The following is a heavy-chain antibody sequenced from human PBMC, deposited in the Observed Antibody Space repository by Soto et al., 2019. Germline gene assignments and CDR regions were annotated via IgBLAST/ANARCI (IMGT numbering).Heavy chain of an antibody. CDR3: AKYSTTAASRYFDL. V-gene: IGHV3-23*01. J-gene: IGHJ4*02. CDR1: GFTFRTYA. D-gene: IGHD1-1*01. CDR2: IGADGDGI. Sequence: EVHLLESGGGLLQPGGSLRLSCVASGFTFRTYAVAWIRQAPGKGLEWVSVIGADGDGIQYADPVEGRFTISRDNSQSSLYLQMNSLRAEDTAVYYCAKYSTTAASRYFDLWGQGPLVTVAS.